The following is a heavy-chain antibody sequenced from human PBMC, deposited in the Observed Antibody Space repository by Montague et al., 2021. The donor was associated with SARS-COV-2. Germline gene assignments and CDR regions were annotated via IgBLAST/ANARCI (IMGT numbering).Heavy chain of an antibody. CDR2: TDWDDDK. CDR1: GFSLDTRGAG. D-gene: IGHD1-26*01. V-gene: IGHV2-70*01. J-gene: IGHJ3*02. CDR3: ARIWGATRGDAFDI. Sequence: PALVKPTQTFTLICSFSGFSLDTRGAGVAWIRQPPGKALEWLALTDWDDDKYYSTSLKTRLTISKDTSKNQVVLTMTNMDPVDTATYYCARIWGATRGDAFDIWGQGTMVTVSS.